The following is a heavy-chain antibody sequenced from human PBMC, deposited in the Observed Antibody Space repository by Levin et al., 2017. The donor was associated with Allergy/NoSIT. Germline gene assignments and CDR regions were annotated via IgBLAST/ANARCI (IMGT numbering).Heavy chain of an antibody. D-gene: IGHD4-17*01. V-gene: IGHV4-34*01. CDR1: GGSFGGYY. Sequence: SETLSLTCAVYGGSFGGYYWSWLRQPPGKSLEWIGEVNHRGSTTYNPSLKSRATISVDTSTNQFSVKLNAVTAADTAGYFCAVFSLRYGAFDIWGQGTMVTVSS. CDR2: VNHRGST. CDR3: AVFSLRYGAFDI. J-gene: IGHJ3*02.